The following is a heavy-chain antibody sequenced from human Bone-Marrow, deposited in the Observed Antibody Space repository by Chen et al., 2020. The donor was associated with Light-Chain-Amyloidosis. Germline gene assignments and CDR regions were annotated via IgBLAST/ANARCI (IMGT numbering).Heavy chain of an antibody. D-gene: IGHD2-15*01. V-gene: IGHV2-26*01. J-gene: IGHJ5*02. Sequence: TLTCTVSGFSLSDTRMGVSWIRQPQGKALEWLAHIFSNAEKSYNTSLRSRLTISKDTSKSQVVLTMTNMDPLDTATYYCARIPRYCSGDSCYGLYFDPWGPGALVTVSS. CDR3: ARIPRYCSGDSCYGLYFDP. CDR2: IFSNAEK. CDR1: GFSLSDTRMG.